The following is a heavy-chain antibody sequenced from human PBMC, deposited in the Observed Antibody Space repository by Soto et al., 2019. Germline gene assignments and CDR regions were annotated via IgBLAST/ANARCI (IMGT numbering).Heavy chain of an antibody. CDR1: GASIASSHYL. V-gene: IGHV4-39*01. D-gene: IGHD6-13*01. Sequence: PSETLSLTCTVSGASIASSHYLWGWIRQPPGKGLEWVGSVYYGGNTYYSPSLKTPVTVSVDTSKSQFSLRLTSVTATDTAVYFCARLFFKLGVDRPRLSYFDYWGPGISVTVSS. J-gene: IGHJ4*02. CDR2: VYYGGNT. CDR3: ARLFFKLGVDRPRLSYFDY.